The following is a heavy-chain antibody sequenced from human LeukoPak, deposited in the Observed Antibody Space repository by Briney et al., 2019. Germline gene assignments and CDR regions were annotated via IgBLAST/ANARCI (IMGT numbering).Heavy chain of an antibody. V-gene: IGHV3-7*04. CDR1: GFNFGDSR. D-gene: IGHD2-21*01. Sequence: GGSLRLSCAASGFNFGDSRMTWVRQAPGKGRQWVANVNQDGTEKHFLDSVEGRFTISRDNAKKSLYLQMSSLRPEDTALYFCVKGDWYFESWGQGTLVTVSS. J-gene: IGHJ4*02. CDR2: VNQDGTEK. CDR3: VKGDWYFES.